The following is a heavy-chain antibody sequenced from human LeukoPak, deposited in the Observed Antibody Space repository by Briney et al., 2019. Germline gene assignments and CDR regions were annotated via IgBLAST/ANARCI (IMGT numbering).Heavy chain of an antibody. D-gene: IGHD4-17*01. V-gene: IGHV3-7*01. CDR3: ARDASFYGDYVQDYYGMDV. CDR2: IKQDGGET. CDR1: GFTFSSYW. J-gene: IGHJ6*02. Sequence: GGCLRLSCEASGFTFSSYWMTWVRQAPGKGLEWVANIKQDGGETYYVDSVKGRFTISRDNAKNSLYLQMNSLRAEDTAVYYCARDASFYGDYVQDYYGMDVWGQGTTVTVSS.